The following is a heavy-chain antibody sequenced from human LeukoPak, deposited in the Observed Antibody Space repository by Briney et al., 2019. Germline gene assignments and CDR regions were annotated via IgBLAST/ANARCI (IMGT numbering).Heavy chain of an antibody. J-gene: IGHJ4*02. CDR3: ARDLDWILFDY. CDR1: GFTFSDHY. V-gene: IGHV3-74*03. Sequence: GGSLRLSCAASGFTFSDHYMSWIRQAPGKGLVWVARIRPEGTTTAYADSVKGRFTISRDNAKNTLFLQMNSLSAEDTAVYYCARDLDWILFDYWGQGTLVTVSS. CDR2: IRPEGTTT. D-gene: IGHD3-9*01.